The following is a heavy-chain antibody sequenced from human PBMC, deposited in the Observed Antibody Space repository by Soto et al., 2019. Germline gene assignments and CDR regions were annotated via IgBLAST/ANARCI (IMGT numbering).Heavy chain of an antibody. CDR2: ISSSGTGT. D-gene: IGHD4-17*01. CDR3: VKDLHEPLAADALREAN. Sequence: EMQLVQSGGGLVQPGGSLRLSCAASGFTFSSYEMHWVRQAPGKGLEWISYISSSGTGTYYADSVRGRFTMSRDNTKNSVALQMYSLTAKDPAIYYCVKDLHEPLAADALREANWGQGTQVTVSS. J-gene: IGHJ4*02. V-gene: IGHV3-48*03. CDR1: GFTFSSYE.